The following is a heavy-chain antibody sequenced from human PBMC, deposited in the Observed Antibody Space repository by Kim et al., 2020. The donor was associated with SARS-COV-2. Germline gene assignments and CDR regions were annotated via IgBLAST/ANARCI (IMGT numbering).Heavy chain of an antibody. J-gene: IGHJ4*02. CDR3: AKGAEATEMDY. Sequence: YYADSVKGRFTISRDNSKNTLYLQMNSLRAEDTAVYYCAKGAEATEMDYWGQGTLVTVSS. V-gene: IGHV3-23*01. D-gene: IGHD6-25*01.